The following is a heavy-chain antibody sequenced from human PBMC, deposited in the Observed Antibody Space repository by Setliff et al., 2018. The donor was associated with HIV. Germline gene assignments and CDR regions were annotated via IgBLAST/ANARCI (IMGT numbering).Heavy chain of an antibody. D-gene: IGHD3-9*01. CDR3: ARSPYYDILTGYYSQYYFDY. Sequence: SVKVSCKASGGTFSSYAISWVRQAPGQGLEWMGGVIPIFTKANYAQKFQGRVTITADESTSIAYMELSSLRSEDTAVYYCARSPYYDILTGYYSQYYFDYWGQGTMVTVSS. J-gene: IGHJ4*03. CDR1: GGTFSSYA. CDR2: VIPIFTKA. V-gene: IGHV1-69*13.